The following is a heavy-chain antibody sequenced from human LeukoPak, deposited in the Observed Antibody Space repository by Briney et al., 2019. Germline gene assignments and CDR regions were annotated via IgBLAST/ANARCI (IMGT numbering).Heavy chain of an antibody. CDR1: GYTFTGYY. V-gene: IGHV1-2*02. CDR2: INPRTGDT. CDR3: ARDWELRYSQGGLDN. J-gene: IGHJ4*02. D-gene: IGHD3-10*01. Sequence: ASVKVSCKASGYTFTGYYIHWVRQAPGQGLEWMGWINPRTGDTNYAPQFQGRLTMARDTSISTVFMELSRLTSDDTAVYFCARDWELRYSQGGLDNWGQGTLVTVSS.